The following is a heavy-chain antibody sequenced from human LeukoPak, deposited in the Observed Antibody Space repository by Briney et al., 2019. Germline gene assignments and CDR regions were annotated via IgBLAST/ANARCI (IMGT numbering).Heavy chain of an antibody. Sequence: GGSLRLSCAASGFTFTTYWMSWVRQVPGKGLEWVSAISGSGGSTYYADSVKGRFTISRDNSKNTLYLQMNSLRAEDTAVYYCAKGSVGYCSGGSCYFDYWGQGTLVTVSS. CDR3: AKGSVGYCSGGSCYFDY. CDR2: ISGSGGST. CDR1: GFTFTTYW. V-gene: IGHV3-23*01. J-gene: IGHJ4*02. D-gene: IGHD2-15*01.